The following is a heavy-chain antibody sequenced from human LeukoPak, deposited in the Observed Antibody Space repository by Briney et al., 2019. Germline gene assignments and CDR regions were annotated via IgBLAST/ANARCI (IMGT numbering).Heavy chain of an antibody. J-gene: IGHJ4*02. D-gene: IGHD3-22*01. V-gene: IGHV3-23*01. CDR1: GFTFSSYA. CDR2: ISGSGGST. CDR3: AKDEQHKYYYDSSGYFGYDY. Sequence: GGSLRLSCAASGFTFSSYAMSWVRQAPGKGLEWVSAISGSGGSTYYADSVKGRFTISRDNSKNTLYLQMNSLRAEDTAVYYCAKDEQHKYYYDSSGYFGYDYWGQGTVVTVSS.